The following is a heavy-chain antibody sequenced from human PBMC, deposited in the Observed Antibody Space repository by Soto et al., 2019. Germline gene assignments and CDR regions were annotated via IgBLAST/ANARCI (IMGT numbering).Heavy chain of an antibody. V-gene: IGHV1-46*01. J-gene: IGHJ6*02. CDR3: ARDRMITFGGVIVISYYYYGMDV. Sequence: ASVKVSCKASGYTFTSYYMHWVRQAPGQGLEWMGIINPSGVGTSYAQKFQGRVTMTRDTSTSTAYMELRSLRSDDTAVYYCARDRMITFGGVIVISYYYYGMDVWGQGTTVTVSS. D-gene: IGHD3-16*02. CDR2: INPSGVGT. CDR1: GYTFTSYY.